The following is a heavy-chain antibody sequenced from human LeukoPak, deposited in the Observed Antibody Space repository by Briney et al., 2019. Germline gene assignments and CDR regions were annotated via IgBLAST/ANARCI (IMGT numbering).Heavy chain of an antibody. J-gene: IGHJ4*02. V-gene: IGHV4-34*01. CDR3: ARGSGFWSGYFIFDY. Sequence: SETLSHTCAVYGGSFSGYYWSWIRQPPGKGLEWIGEINHSGSTNYNPSLKSRVTISVDTSKNQFSLKLSSVTAADTAVYYCARGSGFWSGYFIFDYWGQGTLVTVSS. D-gene: IGHD3-3*01. CDR1: GGSFSGYY. CDR2: INHSGST.